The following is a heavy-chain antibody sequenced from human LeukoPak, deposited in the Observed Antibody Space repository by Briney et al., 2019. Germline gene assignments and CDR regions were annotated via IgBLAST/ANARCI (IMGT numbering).Heavy chain of an antibody. CDR2: IHHSGST. CDR3: AREGLGSGRGGDFDL. Sequence: SETLSLTCTVSGGSISSYYWGWIRQPPGKGLEWIGSIHHSGSTYYNPSLKSRVTISIDTSKNQFSLKLTSVPAADTAVYYCAREGLGSGRGGDFDLWGRGTLVTVSS. CDR1: GGSISSYY. D-gene: IGHD2-15*01. J-gene: IGHJ2*01. V-gene: IGHV4-38-2*02.